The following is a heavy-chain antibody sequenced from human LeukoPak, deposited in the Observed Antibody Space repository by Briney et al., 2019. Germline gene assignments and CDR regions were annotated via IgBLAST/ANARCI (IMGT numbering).Heavy chain of an antibody. V-gene: IGHV1-2*02. D-gene: IGHD2-21*02. J-gene: IGHJ4*02. Sequence: ASVKVSCKASGYTFTGYYMHWVRQAPGQGLEWMGWINPNSGGTNYAQKFQGRVTMTRDTSISTAYMELSRLRSDDTAVYYCARADCGGDCYQFDYWGQGTLATVSS. CDR1: GYTFTGYY. CDR2: INPNSGGT. CDR3: ARADCGGDCYQFDY.